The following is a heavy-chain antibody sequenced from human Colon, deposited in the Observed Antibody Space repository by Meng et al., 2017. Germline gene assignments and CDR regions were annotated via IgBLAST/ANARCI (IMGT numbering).Heavy chain of an antibody. V-gene: IGHV3-74*01. J-gene: IGHJ4*02. Sequence: VQLVEAGGGLVQPGGSLRLSCAASGFTFSSYWMQWVRQTPGKGLVWVSRITSDGSRTTYADSVKGRFTISRDNAKSTLYLQMNSLRAEDTAVYYCARDQNGAGGTVDFWGQGTLVTVSS. CDR1: GFTFSSYW. CDR2: ITSDGSRT. D-gene: IGHD1-1*01. CDR3: ARDQNGAGGTVDF.